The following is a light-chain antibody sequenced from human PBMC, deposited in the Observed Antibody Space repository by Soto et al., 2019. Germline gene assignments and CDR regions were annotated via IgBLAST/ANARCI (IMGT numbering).Light chain of an antibody. CDR2: EVS. CDR1: SSDVGAYNY. Sequence: QSALAQPASVSGSPGQSITISCLGTSSDVGAYNYVSWYQQHPGKAPKVMIYEVSNRPSGVSNRFSGSKSGNTASLTISGLQAEDEADYYCQSYDNSLTGFYIFGTGTKVTVL. J-gene: IGLJ1*01. CDR3: QSYDNSLTGFYI. V-gene: IGLV2-14*01.